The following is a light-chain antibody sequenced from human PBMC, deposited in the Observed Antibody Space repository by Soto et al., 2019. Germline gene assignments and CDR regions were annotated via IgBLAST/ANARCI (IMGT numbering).Light chain of an antibody. CDR3: SSYTSSSTLYV. V-gene: IGLV2-14*01. CDR2: EVS. Sequence: SLLTRPASVSGSPGQSITISCTGTSSDVGGYNYVSWYQQHPGKAPKLMIYEVSNRPSGVSNRFSGSKSGNTASLTISGLQAEDEADYYCSSYTSSSTLYVFGTGTKVTVL. CDR1: SSDVGGYNY. J-gene: IGLJ1*01.